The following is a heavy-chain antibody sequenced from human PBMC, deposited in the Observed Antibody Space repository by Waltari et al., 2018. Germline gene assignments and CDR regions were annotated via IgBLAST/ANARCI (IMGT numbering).Heavy chain of an antibody. V-gene: IGHV3-9*01. CDR2: ISWNSGSI. CDR3: AKAYSSGWTHFDY. J-gene: IGHJ4*02. CDR1: GFTFDDYA. Sequence: EVQLVESGGGLVQPGRSLRLSCAASGFTFDDYAMHWVRQAQGKGLEWVSGISWNSGSIGYADSVKGRFTISRDNAKNSLYLQMNSLRAEDTALYYCAKAYSSGWTHFDYWGQGTLVTVSS. D-gene: IGHD6-19*01.